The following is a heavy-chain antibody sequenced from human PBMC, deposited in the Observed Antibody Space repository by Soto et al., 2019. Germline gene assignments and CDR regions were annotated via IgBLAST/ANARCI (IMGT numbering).Heavy chain of an antibody. D-gene: IGHD7-27*01. J-gene: IGHJ5*02. CDR2: IYHSGST. CDR1: GGSISSGGYS. CDR3: ARRSMTNGDPSQGDKWFDP. Sequence: PSETLSLTCAVSGGSISSGGYSWSWIRQPPGKGLEWIGYIYHSGSTYYNPSLKSRVTISVDRSKNQFSLKLSSVTAADTAVYYCARRSMTNGDPSQGDKWFDPWGQGTLVTVSS. V-gene: IGHV4-30-2*01.